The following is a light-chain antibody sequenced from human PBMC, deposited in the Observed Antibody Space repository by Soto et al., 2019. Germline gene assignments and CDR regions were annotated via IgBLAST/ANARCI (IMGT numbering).Light chain of an antibody. V-gene: IGKV3-20*01. J-gene: IGKJ3*01. Sequence: EIVLTQSPGTRSLSPGERATLSCRASQSVSSSYLAWYQQKPGQAPRLLVYGASSRATGIPDRFSGSGSGPDFTLTISRLEPEDFAVYYFHPYGLPFGPGTNADIK. CDR1: QSVSSSY. CDR2: GAS. CDR3: HPYGLP.